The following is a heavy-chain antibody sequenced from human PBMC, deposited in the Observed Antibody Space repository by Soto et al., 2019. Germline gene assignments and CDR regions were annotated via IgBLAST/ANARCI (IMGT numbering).Heavy chain of an antibody. Sequence: SGPTLVNPTQTLTLTCTVSGFSLSTSGMCVSWIRQPPGKALEWLALIDWDDEKFYSTSLKTRLTISKDTSKNQVVLTMTNMDTVDTGTYSCARNTLSYVDWHYNMDVWGHGTTVTVSS. CDR2: IDWDDEK. V-gene: IGHV2-70*01. CDR1: GFSLSTSGMC. CDR3: ARNTLSYVDWHYNMDV. D-gene: IGHD3-9*01. J-gene: IGHJ6*02.